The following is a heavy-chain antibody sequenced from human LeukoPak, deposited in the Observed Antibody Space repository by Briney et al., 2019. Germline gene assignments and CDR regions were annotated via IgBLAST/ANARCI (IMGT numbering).Heavy chain of an antibody. Sequence: SQTLSLTGAISGDSVSSNSAAWNWIRQSPSRGLEWLGRTYYRSKWYNDYAVSVKSRITINPDTSKNQFSLQLNSVTPEDTAVYYCASGGIAAAGGTFDYWGQGTLVTVSS. CDR2: TYYRSKWYN. D-gene: IGHD6-13*01. CDR1: GDSVSSNSAA. J-gene: IGHJ4*02. CDR3: ASGGIAAAGGTFDY. V-gene: IGHV6-1*01.